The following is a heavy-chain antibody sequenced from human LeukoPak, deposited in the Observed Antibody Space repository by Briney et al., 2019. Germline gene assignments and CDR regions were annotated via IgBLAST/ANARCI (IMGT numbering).Heavy chain of an antibody. CDR3: ARDFPVAGTYYFDY. Sequence: PGGSLRLSCGASGFTFSNYAMSWVRQAPGKGLEWVASVSASGDETHYADSVKGRFTISRDNAKNTLYLQMNSLRAEDSALYYCARDFPVAGTYYFDYWGQGTLVTVSS. V-gene: IGHV3-23*01. CDR1: GFTFSNYA. CDR2: VSASGDET. D-gene: IGHD6-19*01. J-gene: IGHJ4*02.